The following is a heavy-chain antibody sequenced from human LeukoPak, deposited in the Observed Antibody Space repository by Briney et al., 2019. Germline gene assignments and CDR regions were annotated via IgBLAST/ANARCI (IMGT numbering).Heavy chain of an antibody. V-gene: IGHV3-23*01. Sequence: GGSLRLSCAASGFTFSNYAMSWVRQAPGKGLEWVSTISDNGGGTHYADSVKGRLTISRDNSQNSLYLQMNSLRSEDTAIYFCAKDLYGPGTFFDYWGQGTLVTVSS. J-gene: IGHJ4*02. CDR2: ISDNGGGT. D-gene: IGHD3-10*01. CDR3: AKDLYGPGTFFDY. CDR1: GFTFSNYA.